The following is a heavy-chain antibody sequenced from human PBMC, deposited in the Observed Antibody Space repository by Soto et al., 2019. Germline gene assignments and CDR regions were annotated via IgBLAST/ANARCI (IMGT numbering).Heavy chain of an antibody. Sequence: GGSLRLSCAASGLTFSSYWMSWVRQAPGKGLEWVANIKQDGSEKYYVDSVKGRFTISRDNAKNSLYLQMNSLRAEDTAVYYCARDGTATVYDYIWGSYRYNWFDPWGQGTLVTVSS. D-gene: IGHD3-16*02. CDR2: IKQDGSEK. CDR1: GLTFSSYW. V-gene: IGHV3-7*01. CDR3: ARDGTATVYDYIWGSYRYNWFDP. J-gene: IGHJ5*02.